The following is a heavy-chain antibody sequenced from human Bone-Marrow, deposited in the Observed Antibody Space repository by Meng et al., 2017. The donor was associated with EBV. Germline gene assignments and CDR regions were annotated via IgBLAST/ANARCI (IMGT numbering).Heavy chain of an antibody. CDR1: GGTFSSYA. CDR3: ARDTHDYGDLTFFDY. J-gene: IGHJ4*02. CDR2: IIPIFGTA. V-gene: IGHV1-69*06. Sequence: QVQVVQSGAEVKKPGSSVKVSCKASGGTFSSYAISWVRQAPGQGLEWMGGIIPIFGTANYEQKFQGRVTITAEKSTSTAYMELSSLRSEDTAVYYCARDTHDYGDLTFFDYWGQGTLVTVSS. D-gene: IGHD4-17*01.